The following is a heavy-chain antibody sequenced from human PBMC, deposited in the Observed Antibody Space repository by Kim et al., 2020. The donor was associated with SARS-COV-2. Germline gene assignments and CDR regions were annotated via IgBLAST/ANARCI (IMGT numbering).Heavy chain of an antibody. CDR1: GGSISSGGYY. J-gene: IGHJ4*02. CDR2: IYYSGST. CDR3: ARTCSGGSCYSGVDY. V-gene: IGHV4-31*03. Sequence: SETLSLTCTVSGGSISSGGYYWSWIRQHPGKGLEWIGYIYYSGSTYYNPSLKSRVTISVDTSKNQFSLKLSSVTAADTAVYYCARTCSGGSCYSGVDYWGQGTLVTVSS. D-gene: IGHD2-15*01.